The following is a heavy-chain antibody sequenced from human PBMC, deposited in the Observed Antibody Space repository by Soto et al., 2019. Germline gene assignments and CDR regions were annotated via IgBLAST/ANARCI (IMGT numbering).Heavy chain of an antibody. D-gene: IGHD2-15*01. V-gene: IGHV4-31*03. CDR2: IYYTGST. J-gene: IGHJ5*02. CDR3: ARGGGSSSFDP. Sequence: PSETLSLTCTVSGDSISSGVYYWSWIRQHPGKGLEWIGYIYYTGSTYYNPSLKSRVTISVDTSKNQFSLKLGSATVADTAVYYCARGGGSSSFDPWGQGTLVTVSS. CDR1: GDSISSGVYY.